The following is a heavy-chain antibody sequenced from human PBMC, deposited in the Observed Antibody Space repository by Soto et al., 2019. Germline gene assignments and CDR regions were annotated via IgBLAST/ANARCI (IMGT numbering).Heavy chain of an antibody. J-gene: IGHJ5*02. CDR1: GASMTTGSYY. D-gene: IGHD3-3*02. Sequence: SETLSLTCTVSGASMTTGSYYWSWIRQLPGKGLEWIGYIYHTGSAYHNPSLRSRLSMSVEPSENQFSLKLRSVTAADTAVYYCARVRILDAGPENWFDTWGPGTLVTVSS. CDR2: IYHTGSA. CDR3: ARVRILDAGPENWFDT. V-gene: IGHV4-31*03.